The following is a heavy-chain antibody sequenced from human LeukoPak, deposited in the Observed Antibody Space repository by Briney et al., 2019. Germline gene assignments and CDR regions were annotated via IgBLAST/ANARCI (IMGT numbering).Heavy chain of an antibody. V-gene: IGHV3-30*03. CDR3: ARTVAVDY. Sequence: GGSLRLSCAASGFTFSSYGMHWVRQAPGKGLEWVAVISYDGSNKYYADSVKGRFTISRDNSKNTLYLQMNSLRGEDTAVYYCARTVAVDYWGQGTRVTVSS. J-gene: IGHJ4*02. CDR2: ISYDGSNK. D-gene: IGHD2-15*01. CDR1: GFTFSSYG.